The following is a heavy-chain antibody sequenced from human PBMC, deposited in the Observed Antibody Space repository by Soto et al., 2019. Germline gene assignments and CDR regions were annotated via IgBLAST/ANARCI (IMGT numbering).Heavy chain of an antibody. CDR2: INHSGST. CDR1: GGSFSGYY. D-gene: IGHD2-15*01. V-gene: IGHV4-34*01. J-gene: IGHJ6*03. CDR3: ARQVVVVATPTYYYYYMDV. Sequence: SETLSLTCAVYGGSFSGYYWSWIRQPPGKGLEWIGEINHSGSTNYNPSLKSRVTISVDTSKNQFSLKLSSVTAADTAVCYCARQVVVVATPTYYYYYMDVWGKGTTVTVSS.